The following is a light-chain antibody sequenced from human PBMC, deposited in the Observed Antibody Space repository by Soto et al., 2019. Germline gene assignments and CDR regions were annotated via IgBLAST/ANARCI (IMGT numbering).Light chain of an antibody. V-gene: IGKV3D-15*01. Sequence: EIVLTQSPGTLSLSPGERATLSCRASQSVSSSYLAWYQQKPGQAPRLLIYGAFNRATGIPARFSGSGSGTEFTLTISGLQSEDVSIYFCQHYNFWPHSFGQGTKVDIK. CDR1: QSVSSSY. J-gene: IGKJ2*01. CDR2: GAF. CDR3: QHYNFWPHS.